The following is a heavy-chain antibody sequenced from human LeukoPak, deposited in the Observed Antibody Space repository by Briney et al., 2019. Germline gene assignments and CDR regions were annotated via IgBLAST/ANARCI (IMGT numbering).Heavy chain of an antibody. CDR2: IYYSGST. CDR3: ARHVSVAVAGYWYFDL. D-gene: IGHD6-19*01. J-gene: IGHJ2*01. CDR1: GFTVSNNY. Sequence: GSLRLSCAASGFTVSNNYMAWVRQAPGKGLEWIGSIYYSGSTYYNPSLKSRVTISVDTSKNQFSLKLSSVTAADTAVYYCARHVSVAVAGYWYFDLWGRGTLVTVSS. V-gene: IGHV4-39*01.